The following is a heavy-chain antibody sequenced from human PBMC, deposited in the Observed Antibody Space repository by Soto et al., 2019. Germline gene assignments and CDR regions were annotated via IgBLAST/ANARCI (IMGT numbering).Heavy chain of an antibody. D-gene: IGHD3-10*01. CDR1: GGTFSSYT. CDR3: ARDITMVRGVIFNSWDV. V-gene: IGHV1-69*08. Sequence: QVQLVQSGAEVKKPGSSVKVSCKASGGTFSSYTISWVRQAPGQGLEWMGRIIPILGIANYAQKFQGRVTITADKSTSTAYMELSSLRSEDTAVYYCARDITMVRGVIFNSWDVWGKGTTVTVSS. CDR2: IIPILGIA. J-gene: IGHJ6*04.